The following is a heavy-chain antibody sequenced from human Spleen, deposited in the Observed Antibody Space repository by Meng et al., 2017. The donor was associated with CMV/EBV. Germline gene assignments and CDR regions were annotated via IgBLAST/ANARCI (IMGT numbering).Heavy chain of an antibody. CDR3: AKGLVAAWTSYYGSGTQYYFGMDV. J-gene: IGHJ6*02. D-gene: IGHD3-10*01. Sequence: GESLKISCAAPGFTVSSNYMSWVRQAPGKGLEWVSTLSASGAYTYYADSVKGRFTISRDNTKNTLYLQMNSLRVEDTAIYYCAKGLVAAWTSYYGSGTQYYFGMDVWGQGTTVTVSS. V-gene: IGHV3-23*01. CDR2: LSASGAYT. CDR1: GFTVSSNY.